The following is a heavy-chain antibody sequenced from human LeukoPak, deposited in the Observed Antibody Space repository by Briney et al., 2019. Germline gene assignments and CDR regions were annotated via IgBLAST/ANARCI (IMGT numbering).Heavy chain of an antibody. CDR1: GFTFSSYD. V-gene: IGHV3-13*01. D-gene: IGHD6-19*01. CDR2: IGTAGDT. J-gene: IGHJ4*02. CDR3: ARARIAVAGTGSYYFDY. Sequence: GGSLGLSCAASGFTFSSYDMHWVRQATGKGLEWVSAIGTAGDTYYPGSVKGRFTISRENAKNSLYLQMNSLRAGDTAVYYCARARIAVAGTGSYYFDYWGQGTLVTVSS.